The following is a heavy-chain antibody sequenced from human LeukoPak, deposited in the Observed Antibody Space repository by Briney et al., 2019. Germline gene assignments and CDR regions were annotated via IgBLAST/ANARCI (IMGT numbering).Heavy chain of an antibody. V-gene: IGHV4-59*11. CDR2: MYHSGST. Sequence: MPSETLSLTCTVSGGSISSHYWSWIRQPPGKGLEWIGYMYHSGSTNYNPSLKSRVTISVDTSKNQFSLKLSSVTAADTAAYYCARELHYYYMDVWGKGTTVTVSS. J-gene: IGHJ6*03. CDR3: ARELHYYYMDV. CDR1: GGSISSHY.